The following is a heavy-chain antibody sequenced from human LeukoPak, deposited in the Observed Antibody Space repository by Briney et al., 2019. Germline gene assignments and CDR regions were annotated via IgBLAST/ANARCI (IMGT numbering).Heavy chain of an antibody. J-gene: IGHJ6*03. CDR2: IYSSGAT. Sequence: SETLSLTCTVSGGSVSSGRYYWSWIRQHPGNGLEWIGYIYSSGATYYNPSLKSRLTISMETSQNQFSLKLDSVTAADTAVYYCAGTTYYYHSTDVWGKGTTVTVSS. CDR1: GGSVSSGRYY. V-gene: IGHV4-31*03. CDR3: AGTTYYYHSTDV. D-gene: IGHD1-14*01.